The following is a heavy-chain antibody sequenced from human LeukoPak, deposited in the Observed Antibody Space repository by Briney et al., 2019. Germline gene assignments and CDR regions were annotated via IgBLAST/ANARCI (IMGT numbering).Heavy chain of an antibody. CDR3: ARGAPFGFGAGPLDY. D-gene: IGHD3-3*01. CDR2: ISYDGSDGSNK. CDR1: GFTFSSCA. J-gene: IGHJ4*02. V-gene: IGHV3-30*04. Sequence: GGSLRLPCAASGFTFSSCAMHGVGQAPAKGREGVAGISYDGSDGSNKYYADSVKGRFTISRDNSKNTLYLQMNSLRAEDTAVCYCARGAPFGFGAGPLDYWGQGTLVTVSS.